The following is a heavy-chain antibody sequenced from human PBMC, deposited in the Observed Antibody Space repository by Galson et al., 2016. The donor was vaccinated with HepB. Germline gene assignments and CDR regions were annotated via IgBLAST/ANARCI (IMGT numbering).Heavy chain of an antibody. J-gene: IGHJ6*03. V-gene: IGHV3-49*03. D-gene: IGHD3-3*01. Sequence: SLRLSCATSGFTFGDYAMSWFRQAPGKGLEWVGFIRSKAYGGTTEYAASVKGRFTISRDDPKSIAYLQMNSLKTEDTAVYYCTRVYYDFWSGYSRYMDVWGKGTTVTVSS. CDR1: GFTFGDYA. CDR3: TRVYYDFWSGYSRYMDV. CDR2: IRSKAYGGTT.